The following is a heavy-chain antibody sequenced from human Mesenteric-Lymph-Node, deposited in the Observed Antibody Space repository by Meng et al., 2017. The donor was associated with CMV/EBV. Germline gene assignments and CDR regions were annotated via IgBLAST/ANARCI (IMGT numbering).Heavy chain of an antibody. Sequence: SCKASGYTFTGYYMHWVRQAPGQGLEWMGWINPNSGDTHYAQRFQGRVTMTRDTSITTSYMELSRLRSDDTAVYYCARMGRTTVWFDPWGQGTLVTVSS. CDR1: GYTFTGYY. D-gene: IGHD1-26*01. J-gene: IGHJ5*02. CDR3: ARMGRTTVWFDP. V-gene: IGHV1-2*02. CDR2: INPNSGDT.